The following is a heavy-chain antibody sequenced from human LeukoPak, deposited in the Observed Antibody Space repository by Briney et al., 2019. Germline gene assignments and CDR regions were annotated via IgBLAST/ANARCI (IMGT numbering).Heavy chain of an antibody. Sequence: PSETLSLTCAVSGYSISSGYYWGWIRQPPGKGLEWIGSIYHSGSTYYNPSLKSRVTISVDTSKNQFSLKLSSVTAADTAVYYCARQYCTNGVCNTYNWFDPWGQGTLVTVSS. V-gene: IGHV4-38-2*01. CDR3: ARQYCTNGVCNTYNWFDP. J-gene: IGHJ5*02. CDR1: GYSISSGYY. CDR2: IYHSGST. D-gene: IGHD2-8*01.